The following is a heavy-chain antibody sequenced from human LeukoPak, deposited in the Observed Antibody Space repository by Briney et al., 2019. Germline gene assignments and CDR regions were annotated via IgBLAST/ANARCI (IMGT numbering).Heavy chain of an antibody. CDR3: ARTYSSGWSIVDYFDY. Sequence: PGGSLRLSCAASGFTFSSYAMSWVRQAPGKGLEWVSAISGSGGSTYYADSVKGRFTISRDNSKNTLYLQMNSLRAEDTAVYYCARTYSSGWSIVDYFDYWGQGTLVTVSS. J-gene: IGHJ4*02. CDR2: ISGSGGST. V-gene: IGHV3-23*01. D-gene: IGHD6-19*01. CDR1: GFTFSSYA.